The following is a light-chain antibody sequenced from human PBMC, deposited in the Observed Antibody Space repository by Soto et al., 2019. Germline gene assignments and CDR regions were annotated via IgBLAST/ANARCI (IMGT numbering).Light chain of an antibody. CDR2: RDS. V-gene: IGLV3-9*01. Sequence: SYELPQPLSVSVALGQTARITFGGNNLGSKNVHWYQQKPGQAPGLVIYRDSNRPSGIPERFSGSNSGNTATLTISRAQAGDEADHYCQVWDSSTVVFGGGSKLTVL. CDR1: NLGSKN. J-gene: IGLJ2*01. CDR3: QVWDSSTVV.